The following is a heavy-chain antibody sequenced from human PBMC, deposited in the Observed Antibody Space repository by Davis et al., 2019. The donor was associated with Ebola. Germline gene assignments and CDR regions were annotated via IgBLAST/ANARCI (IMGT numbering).Heavy chain of an antibody. Sequence: GSLRLSCTVSGGSFIRSGYYWGWLRQPPGKGLEWIGSIYFSGNTYYNPSLRSRVTISTDPSNKQFSLKLGSVTAADTAVYFCAGRRITGTLFDPWGQGTLVTVSS. J-gene: IGHJ5*02. CDR3: AGRRITGTLFDP. CDR2: IYFSGNT. V-gene: IGHV4-39*01. CDR1: GGSFIRSGYY. D-gene: IGHD1/OR15-1a*01.